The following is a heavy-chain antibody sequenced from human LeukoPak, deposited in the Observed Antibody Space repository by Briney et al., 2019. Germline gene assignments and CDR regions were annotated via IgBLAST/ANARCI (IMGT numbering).Heavy chain of an antibody. V-gene: IGHV1-2*02. D-gene: IGHD3-10*01. CDR1: GYTFTGYY. CDR3: ARGLYYYGSGSYFWAFDI. CDR2: INPNSGGT. Sequence: ASVKVSCKASGYTFTGYYMHWVRQAPGQGLEWMGWINPNSGGTNYAQKFQGRVTMTRDTSISTAYMELSRLRSDDTAVYYCARGLYYYGSGSYFWAFDIWGQGTMVTVSS. J-gene: IGHJ3*02.